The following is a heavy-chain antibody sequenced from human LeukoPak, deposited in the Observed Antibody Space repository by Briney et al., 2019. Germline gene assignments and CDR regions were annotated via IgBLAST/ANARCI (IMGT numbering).Heavy chain of an antibody. J-gene: IGHJ4*02. CDR3: ARSLHSRGDY. V-gene: IGHV4-34*01. CDR1: GGSFSGYY. CDR2: INHSGST. D-gene: IGHD6-13*01. Sequence: SETLSLTCAVYGGSFSGYYWSWIRQPPGKGLEWIGEINHSGSTNYNPSLKSRVTISVDTSKNQFSLKLSSVTAADTAVYYCARSLHSRGDYWGQGTLVTVSS.